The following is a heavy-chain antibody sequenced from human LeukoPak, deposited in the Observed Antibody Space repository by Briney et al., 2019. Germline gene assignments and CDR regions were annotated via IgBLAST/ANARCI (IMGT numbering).Heavy chain of an antibody. J-gene: IGHJ4*02. CDR3: AGDSSGYPADY. Sequence: PGGSLRLSCAASGFNFSNYGIHWVRQAPGKGLEWVAVISYDGSKKYYADSVKGRFTISRDNPKNTLYLQMNSLRGDDTAVYHCAGDSSGYPADYWGQGTLVTVSS. CDR2: ISYDGSKK. V-gene: IGHV3-30*03. D-gene: IGHD3-22*01. CDR1: GFNFSNYG.